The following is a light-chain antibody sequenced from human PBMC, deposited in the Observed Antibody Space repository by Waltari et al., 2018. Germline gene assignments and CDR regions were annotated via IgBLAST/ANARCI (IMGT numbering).Light chain of an antibody. CDR1: STNIGNNA. CDR2: YDD. J-gene: IGLJ2*01. Sequence: QSVLTQPPSVSEAPRQRVTIPCSGRSTNIGNNAVNWFQQLPGKPPKLLIFYDDLLPSGVSDRFSGSKSGTSASLAISGLQSEDEADDYCASWDDSLNGVVFGGGTKLTVL. V-gene: IGLV1-36*01. CDR3: ASWDDSLNGVV.